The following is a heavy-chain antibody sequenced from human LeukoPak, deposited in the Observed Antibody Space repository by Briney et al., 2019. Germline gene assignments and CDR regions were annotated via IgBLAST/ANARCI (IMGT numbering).Heavy chain of an antibody. J-gene: IGHJ4*02. CDR3: ARARADYCSGGSCYSDY. V-gene: IGHV4-34*01. CDR1: GGSFSGYY. Sequence: SETLSLTCAVYGGSFSGYYWSWIRQPPGKGLEWIGEINHSGSTNYNPSLKSRVTIPVDTSKNQFSLKLSSVTAADTAVYYCARARADYCSGGSCYSDYWGQGTLVTVSS. D-gene: IGHD2-15*01. CDR2: INHSGST.